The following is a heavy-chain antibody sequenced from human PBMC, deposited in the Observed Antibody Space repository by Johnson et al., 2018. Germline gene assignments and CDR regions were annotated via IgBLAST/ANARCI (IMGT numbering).Heavy chain of an antibody. Sequence: QVQLQESGGGLVQPGGSLRLSCAASRFIFSGYYMTWIRQAPGKGLEWVSYLSSSGDSTYYADSVKGRFTISRDNTKNSLYLQMDSLRAEDTAVYYCTRETRRTFDIWGQGTVVTVSS. J-gene: IGHJ3*02. CDR2: LSSSGDST. CDR1: RFIFSGYY. CDR3: TRETRRTFDI. V-gene: IGHV3-11*01.